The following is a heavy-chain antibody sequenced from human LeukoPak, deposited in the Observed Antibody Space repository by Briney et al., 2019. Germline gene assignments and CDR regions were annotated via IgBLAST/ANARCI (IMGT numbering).Heavy chain of an antibody. J-gene: IGHJ4*02. D-gene: IGHD3-3*01. CDR2: ISWNSGSI. Sequence: PGRSLRLSCAASGFTFDDYAMHWVRQAPGKGLEWVSGISWNSGSIGYADSVKGRFTISRDNAKNSLYLQMNSLSAEDMALYHCAKGAYYDFWSGYFHFDYWGQGTLVTVSS. CDR1: GFTFDDYA. CDR3: AKGAYYDFWSGYFHFDY. V-gene: IGHV3-9*03.